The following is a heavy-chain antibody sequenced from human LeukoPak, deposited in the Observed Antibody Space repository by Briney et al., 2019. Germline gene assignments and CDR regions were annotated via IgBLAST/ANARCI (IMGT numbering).Heavy chain of an antibody. J-gene: IGHJ5*02. Sequence: ASVKVSCKASGYTFTGYYMHWVRQAPGQGLEWMGWINPNSGGTNYAQKFQGRVTMTRDTSISTAYMELRRLRSDDTAVYYCARDLSGSLSPDSWFDPWGQGTLVIVSS. D-gene: IGHD1-26*01. CDR3: ARDLSGSLSPDSWFDP. CDR1: GYTFTGYY. CDR2: INPNSGGT. V-gene: IGHV1-2*02.